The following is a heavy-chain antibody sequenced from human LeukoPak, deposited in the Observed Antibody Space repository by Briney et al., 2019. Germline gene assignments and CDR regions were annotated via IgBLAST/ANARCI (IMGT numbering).Heavy chain of an antibody. Sequence: SQTLSLTCTVSGASISSGGNSWSWLWQPPGKGPEWIGYISHGGNTYYTPSLKSRVTISVDRSKNQFSLKLNSVTAADTAVYYCARGVEGVYAFDIWGQGTMVTVSS. J-gene: IGHJ3*02. CDR3: ARGVEGVYAFDI. D-gene: IGHD6-13*01. V-gene: IGHV4-30-2*01. CDR2: ISHGGNT. CDR1: GASISSGGNS.